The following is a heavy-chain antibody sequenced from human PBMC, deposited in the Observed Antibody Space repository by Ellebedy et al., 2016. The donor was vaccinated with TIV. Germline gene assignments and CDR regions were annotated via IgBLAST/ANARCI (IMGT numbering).Heavy chain of an antibody. J-gene: IGHJ3*01. D-gene: IGHD3-22*01. CDR2: IYTSGST. CDR3: ARAEDYYDSPWV. V-gene: IGHV4-4*07. Sequence: SETLSLXXTVSGGSISSYYWSWIRQPAGKGLEWIGRIYTSGSTNYNPSLKSRVTMSVDTSKNQFSLKLSSVTAADTAVYYCARAEDYYDSPWVWGQGTMVTVSS. CDR1: GGSISSYY.